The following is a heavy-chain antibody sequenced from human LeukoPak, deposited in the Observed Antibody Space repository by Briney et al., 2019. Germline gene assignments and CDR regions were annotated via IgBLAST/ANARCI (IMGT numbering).Heavy chain of an antibody. CDR2: INHSGST. CDR1: GGSFSGYY. J-gene: IGHJ6*02. CDR3: ARFRSSGWYSYYYGMDV. Sequence: PSETLSLTCAVYGGSFSGYYWSWIRQPPGKGLEWIGEINHSGSTNYNPSLKSRVTISVDTSKNQFSLKLSSVTAADTAVYYCARFRSSGWYSYYYGMDVWGQGTTATVSS. D-gene: IGHD6-19*01. V-gene: IGHV4-34*01.